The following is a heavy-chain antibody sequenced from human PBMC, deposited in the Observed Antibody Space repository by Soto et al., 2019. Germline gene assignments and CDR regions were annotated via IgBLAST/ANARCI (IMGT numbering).Heavy chain of an antibody. J-gene: IGHJ4*02. D-gene: IGHD3-10*01. V-gene: IGHV3-23*01. CDR3: ASIGGSPTYYKGY. CDR1: GFTFSNFP. Sequence: GGSLRLSCEASGFTFSNFPMRWARQVPGKGLEWVSSIGGRGDDIHYADSVKGRFTVSRDNSKNTLYLQMNTLRAEDTAVYYCASIGGSPTYYKGYWGQGTLVTVSS. CDR2: IGGRGDDI.